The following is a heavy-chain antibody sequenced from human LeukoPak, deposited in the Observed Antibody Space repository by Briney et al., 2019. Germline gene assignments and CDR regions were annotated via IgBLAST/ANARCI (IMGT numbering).Heavy chain of an antibody. Sequence: SETLSLTCAVYGGSFSGYYWSWIRQPPGKGLEWIGEINHSGSTNYNPSLKSRVTISVDTSKNQFSLKLSSVTAADTAVYYCARHALGWYFYFDYWGQGTLVTVSS. V-gene: IGHV4-34*01. CDR3: ARHALGWYFYFDY. J-gene: IGHJ4*02. CDR1: GGSFSGYY. CDR2: INHSGST. D-gene: IGHD2-15*01.